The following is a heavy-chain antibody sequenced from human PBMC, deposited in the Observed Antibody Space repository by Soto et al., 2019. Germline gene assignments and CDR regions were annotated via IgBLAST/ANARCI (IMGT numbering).Heavy chain of an antibody. CDR3: VRRNFGDYADSFHP. CDR2: ISNTSRTI. V-gene: IGHV3-11*01. D-gene: IGHD4-17*01. CDR1: GFSFSEYY. J-gene: IGHJ4*03. Sequence: QVQLLESGGGLVRPGGSLRLSCAASGFSFSEYYMTWIRQAPGKGLEWLSYISNTSRTIYYAESVKGRFTISRDNAANLLYLLMKSLRAEDTAVYYGVRRNFGDYADSFHPWGRGTLVTVSS.